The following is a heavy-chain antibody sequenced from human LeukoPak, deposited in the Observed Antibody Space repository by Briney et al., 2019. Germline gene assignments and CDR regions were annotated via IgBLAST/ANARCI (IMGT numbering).Heavy chain of an antibody. J-gene: IGHJ4*02. CDR2: IYYSGST. Sequence: SETLSLTCTVSGGSINYYYWMWIRQPPGKGLEWIGYIYYSGSTNYNPSLKSRVTISVDTSKNQFSLKLSSVTAADTAVYYCARSGYSYGPRYFDYWGQGTLVTVSS. CDR3: ARSGYSYGPRYFDY. D-gene: IGHD5-18*01. CDR1: GGSINYYY. V-gene: IGHV4-59*01.